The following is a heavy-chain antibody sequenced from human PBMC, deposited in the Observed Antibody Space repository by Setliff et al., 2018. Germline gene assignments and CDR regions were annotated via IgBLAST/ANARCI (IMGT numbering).Heavy chain of an antibody. V-gene: IGHV5-10-1*01. CDR2: IDPTDSYT. CDR1: GYSFSNFW. D-gene: IGHD4-17*01. CDR3: ARQKYGDYDDENYYYMDV. Sequence: PGESLKISCKGSGYSFSNFWISWVRQMPGKGPEWMGRIDPTDSYTNYNPSFQGRITISADKSVNTVYVQLSSLKASDTAMYYCARQKYGDYDDENYYYMDVWGKGTTVTVSS. J-gene: IGHJ6*03.